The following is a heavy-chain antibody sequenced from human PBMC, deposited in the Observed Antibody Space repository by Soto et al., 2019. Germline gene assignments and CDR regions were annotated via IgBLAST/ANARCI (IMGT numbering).Heavy chain of an antibody. V-gene: IGHV3-30-3*01. CDR3: ARDGLPAGDYYYYGMDV. CDR2: ISYDGSNK. CDR1: GFTFSSYA. D-gene: IGHD6-19*01. J-gene: IGHJ6*02. Sequence: GGSLRLSCAASGFTFSSYAMHWVRQAPGKGLEWVAVISYDGSNKYYADSVKGRFTISRDNSKNTLYLQMNSLRAEDTAVYYCARDGLPAGDYYYYGMDVWGQGTTVTVSS.